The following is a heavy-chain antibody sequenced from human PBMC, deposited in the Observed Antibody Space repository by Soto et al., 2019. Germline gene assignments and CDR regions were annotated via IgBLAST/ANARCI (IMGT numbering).Heavy chain of an antibody. D-gene: IGHD2-15*01. V-gene: IGHV4-39*01. CDR1: GGSISSSSYY. CDR2: IYYSGST. J-gene: IGHJ4*02. Sequence: PSETLSLTCTVSGGSISSSSYYWGWIRQPPGKGLEWIGSIYYSGSTYYNPSLKSRVTISVDTSKNQFSLKLSSVTAADTAVYYCARQPYCSGGSCYSISVGGVDYWGQGTLVTVSS. CDR3: ARQPYCSGGSCYSISVGGVDY.